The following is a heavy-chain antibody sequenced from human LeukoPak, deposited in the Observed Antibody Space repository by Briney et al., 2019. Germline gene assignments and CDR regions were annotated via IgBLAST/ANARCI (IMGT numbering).Heavy chain of an antibody. J-gene: IGHJ5*02. V-gene: IGHV1-46*01. CDR2: INPSGGST. CDR3: ARERGVAVAGEGVDP. CDR1: GYTFTRHY. Sequence: ASVKVPCKASGYTFTRHYIQWVRQAPGQGLEWMGIINPSGGSTSYAQKFQGRVTLTRDTSTSTVYMEPSSLRSEDTAVYYCARERGVAVAGEGVDPWGQGTLVTVSS. D-gene: IGHD6-19*01.